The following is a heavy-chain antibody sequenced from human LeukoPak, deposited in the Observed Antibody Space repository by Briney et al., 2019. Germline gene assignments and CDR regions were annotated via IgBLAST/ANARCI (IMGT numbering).Heavy chain of an antibody. CDR2: ISRTSTYI. D-gene: IGHD2-2*01. CDR1: GFSFSGNS. J-gene: IGHJ6*03. V-gene: IGHV3-21*04. CDR3: AREGQDPLNSVPYYYYYYMDV. Sequence: GGSLRLSCVGSGFSFSGNSMNWVRQAPGKGLEWVSGISRTSTYIYYADSVQGRFTISRDNAKNSLYLQMDSLKTEDTAVYYCAREGQDPLNSVPYYYYYYMDVWGKGTTVTISS.